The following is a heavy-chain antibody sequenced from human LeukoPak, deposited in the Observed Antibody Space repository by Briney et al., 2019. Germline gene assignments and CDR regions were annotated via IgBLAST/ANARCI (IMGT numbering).Heavy chain of an antibody. D-gene: IGHD4-11*01. CDR2: ISWNSGSI. V-gene: IGHV3-9*01. Sequence: GGSLRLSCAASGFIFGDYAMHWVRQAPGKGLEWVSGISWNSGSIGYADSVKGQFTISRDNAKNSLFLQMNSLRVEDTALYYCAKETSAGPALQVDYWGQGTLVTVSS. CDR3: AKETSAGPALQVDY. J-gene: IGHJ4*02. CDR1: GFIFGDYA.